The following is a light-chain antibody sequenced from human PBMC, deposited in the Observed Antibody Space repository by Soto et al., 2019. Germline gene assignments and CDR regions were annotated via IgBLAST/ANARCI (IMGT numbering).Light chain of an antibody. CDR1: RRVTSY. V-gene: IGKV3-11*01. Sequence: EIGWTNPPAPLHFPPGEEATLSAGAGRRVTSYLAGSQQKPGQPPSLLIYDATSRATGIPARFSGSGSGTDFTLTISSLEPEDFAVYYCQQRSKWPVTFGGGTKVEIK. CDR3: QQRSKWPVT. J-gene: IGKJ4*01. CDR2: DAT.